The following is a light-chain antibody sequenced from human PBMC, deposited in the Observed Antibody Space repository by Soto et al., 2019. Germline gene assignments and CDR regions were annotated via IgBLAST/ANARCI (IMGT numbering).Light chain of an antibody. CDR1: QSVSSS. J-gene: IGKJ4*01. Sequence: EIVMTQSPASLSASPGERVTLSCRASQSVSSSLAWYQQNPGQAPRLLIYGASTRATGIPDRFSGSGSGTEFTLTIASLQPEDFAIYYCQQYNSWPLLTFGGGTKVDIK. CDR3: QQYNSWPLLT. CDR2: GAS. V-gene: IGKV3-15*01.